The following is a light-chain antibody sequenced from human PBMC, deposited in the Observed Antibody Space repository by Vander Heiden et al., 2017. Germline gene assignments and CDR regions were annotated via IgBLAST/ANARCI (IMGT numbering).Light chain of an antibody. CDR1: QSVLSSSNNKNY. J-gene: IGKJ4*01. V-gene: IGKV4-1*01. CDR2: WAS. Sequence: DILLSQSPDSLAVSLSGRAPLYCKSSQSVLSSSNNKNYLAWYQQKPGQPPKLLIYWASNRESGVPDRFSGSGSGTDFTLTISSLEAEDVAVYYCQQYNSRPLTFGGGTKVEIK. CDR3: QQYNSRPLT.